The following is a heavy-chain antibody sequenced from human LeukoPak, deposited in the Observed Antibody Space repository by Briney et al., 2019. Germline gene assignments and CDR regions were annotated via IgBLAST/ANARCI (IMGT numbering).Heavy chain of an antibody. CDR2: ISNDGNNK. CDR3: AKGGGVIGRSYYFDY. D-gene: IGHD2-8*02. J-gene: IGHJ4*02. V-gene: IGHV3-30*18. CDR1: GFPFSTYG. Sequence: GGSLRLSCAASGFPFSTYGMHWVRQAPGKGLEWVAAISNDGNNKFYADSVKGRFTISRDNPKNTMNLQMNSLRAEDTAVYYCAKGGGVIGRSYYFDYWGQGTLVTVSS.